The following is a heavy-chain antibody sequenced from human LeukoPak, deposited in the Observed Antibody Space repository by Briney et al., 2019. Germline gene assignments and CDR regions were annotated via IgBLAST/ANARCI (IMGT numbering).Heavy chain of an antibody. CDR2: ISSSGGST. CDR3: AKDEGLEAHFDY. Sequence: GGSLRLSCAASGFTFSSYAMNWVRQAPGKGVEWVSAISSSGGSTYYADSVKGRFTISRDNSKNTLYLQMNSLRAEDTAVYYCAKDEGLEAHFDYWGQGALVTVSS. J-gene: IGHJ4*02. V-gene: IGHV3-23*01. D-gene: IGHD1-1*01. CDR1: GFTFSSYA.